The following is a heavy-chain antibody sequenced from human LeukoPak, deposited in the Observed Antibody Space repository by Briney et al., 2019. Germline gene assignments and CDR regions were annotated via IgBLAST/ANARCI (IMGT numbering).Heavy chain of an antibody. CDR3: ARRGSYYDSSGYYYRDFDY. J-gene: IGHJ4*02. V-gene: IGHV5-10-1*01. Sequence: GESLKISCKGSGYSFTGYWISWVRQMPGKGLEWMGRIDPSDSYTNYSPSFQGHVTISADKSISTAYLQWSSLKASDTAMYYCARRGSYYDSSGYYYRDFDYWGQGTLVTVSS. CDR1: GYSFTGYW. D-gene: IGHD3-22*01. CDR2: IDPSDSYT.